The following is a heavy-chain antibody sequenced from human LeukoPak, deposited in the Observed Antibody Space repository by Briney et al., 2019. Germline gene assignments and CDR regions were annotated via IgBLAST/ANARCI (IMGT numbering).Heavy chain of an antibody. J-gene: IGHJ3*02. CDR1: GFTFSSYS. CDR2: ISSSSSYI. Sequence: PGGSLRLSCAASGFTFSSYSMNWVRQAPGEGLEWVSSISSSSSYIYYADSVKGRFTISRDNAKNSLYLQMNSLRAEDTAVYYCARDGDGYNYPMDAFDIWGQGTMVTVSS. CDR3: ARDGDGYNYPMDAFDI. V-gene: IGHV3-21*01. D-gene: IGHD5-24*01.